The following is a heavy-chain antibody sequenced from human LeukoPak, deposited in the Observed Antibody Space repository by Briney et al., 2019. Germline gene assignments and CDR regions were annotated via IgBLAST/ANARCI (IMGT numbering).Heavy chain of an antibody. CDR2: IYYSGST. Sequence: PSETLSLTCTVSGGSISSSSYYWGWIRQPPWKGLEWIGSIYYSGSTYYNPSLKSRVTISVDTSKNQFSLKLSSVTAADTAVYYCARHADIVVVVANNWFDPWGQDTLVTVSS. V-gene: IGHV4-39*01. CDR1: GGSISSSSYY. J-gene: IGHJ5*02. D-gene: IGHD2-15*01. CDR3: ARHADIVVVVANNWFDP.